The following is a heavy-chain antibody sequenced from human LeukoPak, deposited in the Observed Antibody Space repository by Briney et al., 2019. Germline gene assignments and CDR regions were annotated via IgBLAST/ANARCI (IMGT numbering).Heavy chain of an antibody. CDR2: IKQDGSEK. CDR1: RFTFSSYW. V-gene: IGHV3-7*04. J-gene: IGHJ4*02. D-gene: IGHD2-15*01. CDR3: ARDDRYSVDY. Sequence: TGGSLRLSCAASRFTFSSYWMSWVRQAPGKGLEWVANIKQDGSEKYYVDSVKGRFTISRDNAKNSLYLQMNSLRAVDTAVYYCARDDRYSVDYWGQGTLVTVSS.